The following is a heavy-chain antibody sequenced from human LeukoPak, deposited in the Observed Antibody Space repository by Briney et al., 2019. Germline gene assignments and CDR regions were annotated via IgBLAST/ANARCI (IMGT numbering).Heavy chain of an antibody. V-gene: IGHV1-8*01. CDR1: GYTFTSYD. D-gene: IGHD6-6*01. CDR2: MNPNSGNT. Sequence: ASVKVSCKASGYTFTSYDINWVRQATGQGLEWMGWMNPNSGNTGYAQKFQGRVTMTRNTSISTAYMELSSLRSEDTAVYYCAREGGSSFIEGYYMDVWGKGTTVTVSS. J-gene: IGHJ6*03. CDR3: AREGGSSFIEGYYMDV.